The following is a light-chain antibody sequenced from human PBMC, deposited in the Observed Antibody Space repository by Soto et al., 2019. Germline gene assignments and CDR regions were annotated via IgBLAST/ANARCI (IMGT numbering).Light chain of an antibody. CDR3: HQYGSAPAWT. CDR1: QSISSSY. Sequence: EIVLTQSPGTLSLFPGERATLSCRASQSISSSYLAWYQQKPGQAPRLLIHGASNRATGIPDRFSGAVSGTDFTLTISRLEPEDFAVYYCHQYGSAPAWTFGQGTKVEIK. CDR2: GAS. J-gene: IGKJ1*01. V-gene: IGKV3-20*01.